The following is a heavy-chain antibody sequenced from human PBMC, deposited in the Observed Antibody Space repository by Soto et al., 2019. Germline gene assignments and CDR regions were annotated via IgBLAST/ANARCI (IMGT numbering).Heavy chain of an antibody. CDR1: GYSFTRYA. V-gene: IGHV1-3*01. D-gene: IGHD6-6*01. CDR2: INADNGNT. Sequence: ASVKVSCKASGYSFTRYAMHWVRQAPGQRLEWMGWINADNGNTKYLEKFQGRVTITRDTSASTAYMELSSLRSEDTAVYYCARDQGSSAWFDPWGQGTLVTVSS. CDR3: ARDQGSSAWFDP. J-gene: IGHJ5*02.